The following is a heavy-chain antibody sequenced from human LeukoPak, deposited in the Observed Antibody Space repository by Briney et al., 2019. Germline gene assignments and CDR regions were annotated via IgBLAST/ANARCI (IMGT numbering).Heavy chain of an antibody. D-gene: IGHD3-22*01. Sequence: GGPLRLSCAASGFTFRSYAIHWVRQAPGKALEGVALISYEGNNKHYADHVKSRFTISRDNAQNSPYPQMNSLSAHDTAVYYCAGVEYYDSSGYGDYWGQGSLVTVSS. J-gene: IGHJ4*02. CDR1: GFTFRSYA. CDR3: AGVEYYDSSGYGDY. CDR2: ISYEGNNK. V-gene: IGHV3-30*04.